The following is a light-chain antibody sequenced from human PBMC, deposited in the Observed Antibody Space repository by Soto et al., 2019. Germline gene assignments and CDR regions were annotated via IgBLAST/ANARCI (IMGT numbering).Light chain of an antibody. J-gene: IGKJ4*01. CDR2: AAS. CDR3: QQSYSTPLT. V-gene: IGKV1-39*01. CDR1: QSISNF. Sequence: DIQMTQSPSSLSASVGDRVTITCRASQSISNFLNWYQQKPGKAPMLLIYAASSLQSGVPARFSSSESGTDFTLTISRLQPEDFATYYCQQSYSTPLTFGGGTKVEIK.